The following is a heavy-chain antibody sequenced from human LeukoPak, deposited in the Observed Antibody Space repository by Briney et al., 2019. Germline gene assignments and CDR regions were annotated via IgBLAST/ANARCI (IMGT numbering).Heavy chain of an antibody. CDR1: GGSISSGGYS. V-gene: IGHV4-31*03. Sequence: PSQTLSLTCTVSGGSISSGGYSWSWIRQHPGKGLEWIGYIYYSGSTYYNPCLKSRVTISVDTSKNQFSLQLSSVTAADTAVYYCARDRAYYYMDVWGKGTTVTVSS. CDR2: IYYSGST. CDR3: ARDRAYYYMDV. J-gene: IGHJ6*03.